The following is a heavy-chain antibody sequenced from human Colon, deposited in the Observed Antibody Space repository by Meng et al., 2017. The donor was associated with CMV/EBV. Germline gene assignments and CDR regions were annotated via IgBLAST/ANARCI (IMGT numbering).Heavy chain of an antibody. CDR2: IYSGGHT. Sequence: GESLKISCAASGFTVNSAYMSWVRQAPGKGLEWVSIIYSGGHTYYADSVKGRFTLSRDNSKNTVHLQMTNLRSDDTAVYYCARGQGYCSGDSCLKYYFDFWGQGTLVTVSS. CDR1: GFTVNSAY. J-gene: IGHJ4*02. V-gene: IGHV3-66*02. D-gene: IGHD2-15*01. CDR3: ARGQGYCSGDSCLKYYFDF.